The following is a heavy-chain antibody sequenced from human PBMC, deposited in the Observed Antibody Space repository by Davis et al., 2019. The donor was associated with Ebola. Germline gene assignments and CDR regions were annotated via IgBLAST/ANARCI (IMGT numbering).Heavy chain of an antibody. Sequence: PSETLSLTCTVSGASITSSSHYWAWIRQSPGKGLEWIGSIYYSGSTHYNPSLKSRVTISIDTSKKQFTLNLRLATATDTAVYYCARNSSVGVFDYWGQGTLVTASS. CDR3: ARNSSVGVFDY. CDR1: GASITSSSHY. D-gene: IGHD2-15*01. V-gene: IGHV4-39*06. J-gene: IGHJ4*02. CDR2: IYYSGST.